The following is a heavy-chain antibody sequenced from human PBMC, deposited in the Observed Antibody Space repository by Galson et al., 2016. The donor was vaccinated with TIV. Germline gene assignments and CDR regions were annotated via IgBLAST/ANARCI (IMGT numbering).Heavy chain of an antibody. V-gene: IGHV3-48*03. CDR3: TKVPSSGFSYYYGLDV. CDR2: IIESGRTI. D-gene: IGHD3-22*01. Sequence: SLRLSCAATGFSFSSYEMNWVRQAPGKGLEWVSYIIESGRTIYYADSVKGRFTIPRDNSKNTVFLQMNSLRAEDTAVYYCTKVPSSGFSYYYGLDVWGQGTTVTVSS. CDR1: GFSFSSYE. J-gene: IGHJ6*02.